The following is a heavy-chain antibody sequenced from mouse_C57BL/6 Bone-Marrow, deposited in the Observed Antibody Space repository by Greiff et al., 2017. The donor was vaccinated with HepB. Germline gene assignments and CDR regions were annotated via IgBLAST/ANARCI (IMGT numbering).Heavy chain of an antibody. V-gene: IGHV5-4*01. CDR2: ISDGGSYT. CDR1: GFTFSSYA. CDR3: ARDEGFGAMDY. J-gene: IGHJ4*01. Sequence: EVQLVESGGGLVKPGGSLKLSCAASGFTFSSYAMSWVRQTPEKRLEWVATISDGGSYTYYPDNVKGRFTISRDNAKNNLYLQMSHLKSEDTAMYYCARDEGFGAMDYWGQGTSVTVSS.